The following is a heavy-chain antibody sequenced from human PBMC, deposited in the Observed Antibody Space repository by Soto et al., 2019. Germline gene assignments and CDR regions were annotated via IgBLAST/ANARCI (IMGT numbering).Heavy chain of an antibody. CDR1: GFTFSDYP. V-gene: IGHV3-30-3*01. D-gene: IGHD1-7*01. Sequence: QVQLVDSGGGVVQPGGSLRLSCAASGFTFSDYPMHWVRQAPGKGLEWVTAISYDGSDKYNADSVKGRFTISRDNAKNTLFLQMNSLRLEDTAVYYCVRDRWDYQGYYLDYWGQGTLVTVSS. J-gene: IGHJ4*02. CDR2: ISYDGSDK. CDR3: VRDRWDYQGYYLDY.